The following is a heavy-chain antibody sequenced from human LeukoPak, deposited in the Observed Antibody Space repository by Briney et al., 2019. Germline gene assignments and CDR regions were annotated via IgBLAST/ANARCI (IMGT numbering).Heavy chain of an antibody. V-gene: IGHV1-2*02. CDR3: ARTPTGYCSGGSCPYPG. D-gene: IGHD2-15*01. Sequence: EASVKVSCKASGYTFTGYYMHWVRQAPGQGLEWMGWINPNSGGTNYAQKFQGRVTMTRDTSISTAYMELSRLRSDDTAVYYCARTPTGYCSGGSCPYPGWGQGTLVTVSS. J-gene: IGHJ4*02. CDR2: INPNSGGT. CDR1: GYTFTGYY.